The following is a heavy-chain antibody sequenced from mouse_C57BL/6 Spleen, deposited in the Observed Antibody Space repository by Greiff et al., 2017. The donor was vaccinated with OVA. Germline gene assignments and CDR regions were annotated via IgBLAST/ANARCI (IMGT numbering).Heavy chain of an antibody. D-gene: IGHD2-5*01. J-gene: IGHJ1*03. CDR1: GFTFSDYY. CDR2: ISNGGGST. CDR3: ATRYSNYEGWYFDV. V-gene: IGHV5-12*01. Sequence: EVKLMESGGGLVQPGGSLKLSCAASGFTFSDYYMYWVRQTPEKRLEWVAYISNGGGSTYYPDTVKGRFTISRDNAKNTLYLQMSRLKSEDTAMYYCATRYSNYEGWYFDVWGTGTTVTVSS.